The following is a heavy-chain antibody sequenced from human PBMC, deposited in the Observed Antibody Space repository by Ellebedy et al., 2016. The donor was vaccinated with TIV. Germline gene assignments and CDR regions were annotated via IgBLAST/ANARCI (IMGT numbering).Heavy chain of an antibody. Sequence: GESLKISCAASGFTFSSYGMHWVRQAPGKGLEWVAVISYDGSNKYYADSVKGRFTISRDNAKNSLYLQMNSLRDEDTAVYYCARGPPTVVIRYFDYWGQGTLVTVSP. CDR3: ARGPPTVVIRYFDY. D-gene: IGHD4-23*01. CDR1: GFTFSSYG. CDR2: ISYDGSNK. V-gene: IGHV3-30*03. J-gene: IGHJ4*02.